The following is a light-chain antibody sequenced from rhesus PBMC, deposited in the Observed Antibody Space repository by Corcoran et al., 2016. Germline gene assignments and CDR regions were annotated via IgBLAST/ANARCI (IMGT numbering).Light chain of an antibody. CDR1: QSVSSN. Sequence: EIVLTQSPATLSLSPGERATLSCRSSQSVSSNLAWYQQKPGQAPRLLIYGVFNRATGIPDRFSGSGSGTDFTLTISSLEPEDFAIYYCQQFTDWPLTFGGGTKVEIK. CDR2: GVF. CDR3: QQFTDWPLT. J-gene: IGKJ4*01. V-gene: IGKV3-42*02.